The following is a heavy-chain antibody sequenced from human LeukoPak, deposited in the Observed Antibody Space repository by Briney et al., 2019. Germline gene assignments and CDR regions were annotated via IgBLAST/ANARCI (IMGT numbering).Heavy chain of an antibody. Sequence: GGSLRLSCVVSGFTVSTNYMSWVRQAPGKGLEWVSVIYSGGSAYDADSVKGRFSISRDISKNTVYLQMNSLRAEDTAVYYCARGNYYNRVYHFDYWGQGTLVTVSS. CDR2: IYSGGSA. CDR1: GFTVSTNY. J-gene: IGHJ4*02. CDR3: ARGNYYNRVYHFDY. V-gene: IGHV3-53*01. D-gene: IGHD3-22*01.